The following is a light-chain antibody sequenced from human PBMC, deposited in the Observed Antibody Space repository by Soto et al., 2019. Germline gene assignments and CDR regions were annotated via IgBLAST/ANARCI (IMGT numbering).Light chain of an antibody. CDR2: DVN. Sequence: QSVLTQPSSVSGSPGQSVTISCTGTSSDVGGYAYVSWYQQHPGKAPKLMIFDVNKRPSGVPDRFSGSKSGNTASLTISGRQAEDEADYSCFSYAGSRVFGGGTKLTVL. V-gene: IGLV2-11*01. CDR3: FSYAGSRV. CDR1: SSDVGGYAY. J-gene: IGLJ2*01.